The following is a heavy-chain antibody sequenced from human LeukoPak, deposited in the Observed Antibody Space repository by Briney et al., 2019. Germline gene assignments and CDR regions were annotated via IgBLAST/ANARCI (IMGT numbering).Heavy chain of an antibody. Sequence: GASXXXXXKACGXTFTGYYMHXVRQAPGQGLEWXGRVIPNNAVPNYAQKFHGRVTMTRDTAISTAYMELSSLRSDDTAVYFCAREVGYSSSYYGRFDPWGQGTLVTVSS. CDR1: GXTFTGYY. V-gene: IGHV1-2*06. CDR3: AREVGYSSSYYGRFDP. CDR2: VIPNNAVP. J-gene: IGHJ5*02. D-gene: IGHD1-26*01.